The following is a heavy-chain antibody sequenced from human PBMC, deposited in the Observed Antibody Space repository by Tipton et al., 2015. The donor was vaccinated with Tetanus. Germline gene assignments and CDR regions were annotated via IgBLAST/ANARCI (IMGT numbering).Heavy chain of an antibody. CDR3: ARGGSYSYGPRGFDL. Sequence: TLSLTCTVSGASISSNTYYWGWIRQPPGKGLEWIASVSYSGSTYYSPSFKSRVTISVDTPKNQFSLKLTSLTVADTAVYYCARGGSYSYGPRGFDLWGRGTLVTVSS. V-gene: IGHV4-39*07. D-gene: IGHD5-18*01. CDR1: GASISSNTYY. CDR2: VSYSGST. J-gene: IGHJ2*01.